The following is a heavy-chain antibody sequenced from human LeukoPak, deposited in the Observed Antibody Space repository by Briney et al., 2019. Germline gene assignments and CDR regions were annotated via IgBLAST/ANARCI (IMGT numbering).Heavy chain of an antibody. D-gene: IGHD3-22*01. J-gene: IGHJ4*02. Sequence: ASVKVSCKVPGYTLTELSMHWVRQAPGKGLEWMGGFDPEDGETIYAQKFQGRVTMTEDTSTDTAYMELSSLRSEDTAVYYCATDGYYYDSSGYSHWGQGTLVTVSS. CDR2: FDPEDGET. CDR1: GYTLTELS. V-gene: IGHV1-24*01. CDR3: ATDGYYYDSSGYSH.